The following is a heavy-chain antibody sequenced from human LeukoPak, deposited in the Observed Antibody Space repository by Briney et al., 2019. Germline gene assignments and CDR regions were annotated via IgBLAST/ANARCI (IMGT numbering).Heavy chain of an antibody. V-gene: IGHV3-13*01. CDR3: ARSQYSGYDFTFDY. CDR2: IGTAGDT. J-gene: IGHJ4*02. CDR1: GFTFSSYD. D-gene: IGHD5-12*01. Sequence: GSLRLSCAASGFTFSSYDMHWVRQATGKGLEWVSAIGTAGDTYYPGSVKGRFTISRENAKNSLYLQMNSLRAGDTAVYYCARSQYSGYDFTFDYWGQGTLVTVSS.